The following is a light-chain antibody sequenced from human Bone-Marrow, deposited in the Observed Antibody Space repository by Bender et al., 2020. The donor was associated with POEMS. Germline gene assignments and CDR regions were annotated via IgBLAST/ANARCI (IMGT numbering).Light chain of an antibody. Sequence: QSVLTRPPSASGTPGQRVTISCSGSSSKFGSYPVNWYQQLPGAAPKLVIFNNSQRPSGVPDRFSGSNSGTSASLAISGLLSDDEADFYCAKWDDSLNGWVFGGGTKLTVL. CDR3: AKWDDSLNGWV. CDR2: NNS. V-gene: IGLV1-44*01. J-gene: IGLJ3*02. CDR1: SSKFGSYP.